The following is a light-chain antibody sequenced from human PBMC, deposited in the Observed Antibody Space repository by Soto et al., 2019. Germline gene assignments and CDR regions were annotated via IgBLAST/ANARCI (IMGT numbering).Light chain of an antibody. CDR3: QQYYGSPYT. J-gene: IGKJ2*01. CDR1: QSVLYSSNNKNY. CDR2: WAS. Sequence: DIVMTQSPDSLAVSLGERATINCKSSQSVLYSSNNKNYLAWYQQKPGQPPNLLIYWASTRESGVPDRFSGSGSGTDFTLPIRRLQAEDVAVYYCQQYYGSPYTFGQGTKLEIK. V-gene: IGKV4-1*01.